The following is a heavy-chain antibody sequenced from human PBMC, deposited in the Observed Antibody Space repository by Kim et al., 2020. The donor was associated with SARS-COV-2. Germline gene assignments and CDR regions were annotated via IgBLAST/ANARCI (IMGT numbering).Heavy chain of an antibody. Sequence: GGSLRLSCAASGFSFNKYWMHWVRQGPEKGLVSISHVTSDGSDRRYADSVKGRFTVSRDNTRDTVYLEMNNLSVDDTAVYYCVAVNWGSPTYWGQGTLVTVSS. CDR3: VAVNWGSPTY. V-gene: IGHV3-74*01. D-gene: IGHD3-16*01. CDR2: VTSDGSDR. J-gene: IGHJ4*02. CDR1: GFSFNKYW.